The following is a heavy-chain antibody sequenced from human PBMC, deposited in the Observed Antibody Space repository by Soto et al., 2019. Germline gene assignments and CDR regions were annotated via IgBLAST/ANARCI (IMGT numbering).Heavy chain of an antibody. V-gene: IGHV4-34*01. CDR2: INHGGST. D-gene: IGHD4-17*01. CDR3: VRGPVSTEGDYRAWGTFDI. Sequence: QVQLQQWGAGLLKPSETLSRTCAVYGGSFSGYYWSWIRQPPGKGLEWIGEINHGGSTNYNPSLKSRVNTSVDPSKNQFSLKLSSVAAADTAVFYCVRGPVSTEGDYRAWGTFDIWDQGTMVIVSS. CDR1: GGSFSGYY. J-gene: IGHJ3*02.